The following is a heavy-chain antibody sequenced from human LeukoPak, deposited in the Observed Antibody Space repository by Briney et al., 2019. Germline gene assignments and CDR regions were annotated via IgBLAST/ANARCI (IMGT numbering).Heavy chain of an antibody. CDR3: ARLKLSYYYGMDV. Sequence: GGSLRLSCAASGFTVSSNYMSWVRQAPGKGLEWVSVIHSGGSTYYADSVKGRFTISRDNSKNTLYLQMNSLRAEDTAVYYCARLKLSYYYGMDVWGQGTTVTVSS. CDR2: IHSGGST. V-gene: IGHV3-66*04. CDR1: GFTVSSNY. J-gene: IGHJ6*02.